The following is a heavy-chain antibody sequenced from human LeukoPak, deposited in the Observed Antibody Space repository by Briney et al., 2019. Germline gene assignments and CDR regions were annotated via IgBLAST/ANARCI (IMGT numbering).Heavy chain of an antibody. Sequence: PGGSLRLSCAASGFTFSSFGMSWVRQAPGKGLEWVSAVSSSGGHTFYADSVKGRFTISRDNSKSTLYLQMNSLRAEDTAVYYCARAGGSTVSHSDYWGQGTLVTVSS. CDR3: ARAGGSTVSHSDY. CDR2: VSSSGGHT. V-gene: IGHV3-23*01. D-gene: IGHD4-17*01. CDR1: GFTFSSFG. J-gene: IGHJ4*02.